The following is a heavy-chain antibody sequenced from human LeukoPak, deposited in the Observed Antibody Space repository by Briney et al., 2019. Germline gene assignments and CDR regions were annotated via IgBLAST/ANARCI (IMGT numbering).Heavy chain of an antibody. CDR3: ATFRGNNAYIDN. J-gene: IGHJ4*02. D-gene: IGHD3-16*01. CDR1: GFRFSSCW. Sequence: PGGSLRLSCAASGFRFSSCWMSWVRQAPGKGLEWVANIKQDGSETKYLDSVKGRFTISRDNAKNSLSLQMNSLRAEDTAVYYSATFRGNNAYIDNWGQGTLVTVPS. CDR2: IKQDGSET. V-gene: IGHV3-7*03.